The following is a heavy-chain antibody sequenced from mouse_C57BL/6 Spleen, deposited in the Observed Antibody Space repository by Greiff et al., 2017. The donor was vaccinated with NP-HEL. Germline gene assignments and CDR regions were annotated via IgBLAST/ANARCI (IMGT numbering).Heavy chain of an antibody. CDR1: GYTFTSYW. J-gene: IGHJ3*01. D-gene: IGHD2-3*01. Sequence: QVQLQQPGAELVMPGASVKLSCKASGYTFTSYWMHWVKQRPGQGLEWIGEIDPSDSYTNYNQKFKGKSTLTVDKSSSTAYMQLSSLTSEDSAVYYCARGDDGYYGAWFAYWGQGTLVTVSA. CDR2: IDPSDSYT. CDR3: ARGDDGYYGAWFAY. V-gene: IGHV1-69*01.